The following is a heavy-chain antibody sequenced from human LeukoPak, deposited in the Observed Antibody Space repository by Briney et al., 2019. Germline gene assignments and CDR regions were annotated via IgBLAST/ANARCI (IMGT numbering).Heavy chain of an antibody. Sequence: GGSLRLSCAASGFTFSSYIMNWVRQAPGKGLEWVSSISSSSSYIYYADSVKGRFTISRDNSKNTLYIQMNSLMAADTAVYYCARRGGAYSHPYDYWGQGTLVTVSS. J-gene: IGHJ4*02. V-gene: IGHV3-21*04. D-gene: IGHD4/OR15-4a*01. CDR3: ARRGGAYSHPYDY. CDR1: GFTFSSYI. CDR2: ISSSSSYI.